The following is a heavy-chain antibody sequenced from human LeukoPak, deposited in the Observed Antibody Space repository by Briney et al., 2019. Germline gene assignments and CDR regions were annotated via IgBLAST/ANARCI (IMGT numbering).Heavy chain of an antibody. CDR2: ISGSGGST. CDR3: AKVRSSGWYYFDY. D-gene: IGHD6-19*01. CDR1: GFXFSSYA. J-gene: IGHJ4*02. Sequence: GGSLRLSCAASGFXFSSYAMSWVRQAPGKGLEWVSAISGSGGSTYYADSVKGRFTISIDNSKNTLYLQMNSLRAEDTAVYYCAKVRSSGWYYFDYWGQGTLVTVSS. V-gene: IGHV3-23*01.